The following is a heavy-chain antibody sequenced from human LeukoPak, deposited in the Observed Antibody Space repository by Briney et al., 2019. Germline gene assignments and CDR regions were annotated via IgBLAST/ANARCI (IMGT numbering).Heavy chain of an antibody. Sequence: PGGSLRLSCAASGFTFSDYYMIWIRQAPGKGLEWVSSISSSSSYIYYADSVKGRFIISRDNAKNSLYLQMNSLRAEDTAVYYCARDAIAAAGMPHYYFDYWGQGTLVTVSS. J-gene: IGHJ4*02. CDR1: GFTFSDYY. CDR2: ISSSSSYI. V-gene: IGHV3-11*06. D-gene: IGHD6-13*01. CDR3: ARDAIAAAGMPHYYFDY.